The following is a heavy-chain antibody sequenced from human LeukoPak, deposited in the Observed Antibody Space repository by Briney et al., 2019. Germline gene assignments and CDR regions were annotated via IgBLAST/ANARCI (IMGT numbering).Heavy chain of an antibody. D-gene: IGHD3-10*01. CDR3: ARLHSGDY. V-gene: IGHV3-66*04. CDR1: SFTVSSSY. J-gene: IGHJ4*02. Sequence: GGSLRLSCAASSFTVSSSYMTWVRQAPGKGLEWVSIIYSGGSTYYADSVKGRFTISRDISKNALYLQMNSLRAEDTAVYYCARLHSGDYWGQGTLVTVSS. CDR2: IYSGGST.